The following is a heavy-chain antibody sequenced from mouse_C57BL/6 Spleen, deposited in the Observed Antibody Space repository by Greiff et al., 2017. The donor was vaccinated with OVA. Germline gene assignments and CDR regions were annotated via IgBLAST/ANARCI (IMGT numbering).Heavy chain of an antibody. CDR3: ARFSSNPYAMDY. CDR2: IDPSDSST. D-gene: IGHD2-5*01. Sequence: QVQLQQPGAELVMPGASVKLSCKASGYTFTSYWMHWVKQRPGQGLEWIGEIDPSDSSTNYNQKFKGKSTLTVDKSSSTAYMQLSSLTSEDSAVYYCARFSSNPYAMDYWGQGTSVTVSS. V-gene: IGHV1-69*01. J-gene: IGHJ4*01. CDR1: GYTFTSYW.